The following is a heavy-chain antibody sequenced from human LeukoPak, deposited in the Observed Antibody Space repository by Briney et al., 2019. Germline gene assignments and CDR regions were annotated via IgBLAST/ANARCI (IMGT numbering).Heavy chain of an antibody. Sequence: GGSLRLSCAASGFTFSSYGMHWVHQAPGKGLEWVAFIRYDGSNKYYADSVKGRFTISRDNSKNTLYLQMNSLRAEDTAVYYCAKVRVYSSSWFDYWGQGTLVTVSS. CDR1: GFTFSSYG. CDR2: IRYDGSNK. D-gene: IGHD6-13*01. CDR3: AKVRVYSSSWFDY. J-gene: IGHJ4*02. V-gene: IGHV3-30*02.